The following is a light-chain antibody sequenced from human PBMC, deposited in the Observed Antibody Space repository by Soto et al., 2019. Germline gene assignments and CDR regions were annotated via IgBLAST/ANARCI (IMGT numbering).Light chain of an antibody. V-gene: IGLV2-11*01. CDR2: DVS. J-gene: IGLJ2*01. CDR3: CSYAGNSVV. Sequence: QSALTQPRSVSGSPGQSVTISCTGTSSDVGAYNYVSWYQQHPGKAPKLMISDVSKRPSGVPDRFSGSKSGNTASLTVSGRQAEDEADYYCCSYAGNSVVFGGGTKLTVL. CDR1: SSDVGAYNY.